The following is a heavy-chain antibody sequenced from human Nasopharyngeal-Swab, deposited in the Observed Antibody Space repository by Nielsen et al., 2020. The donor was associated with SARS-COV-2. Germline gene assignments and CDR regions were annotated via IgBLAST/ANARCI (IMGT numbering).Heavy chain of an antibody. Sequence: GGSLRLSCAASGFSFSNYAMHWVRQAPGKGLEWVAVVSYNGGFEHYADSVKGRFTIARDNSKNTLSLQMNSLRIEDTAVYYCAKEAGGGSSSGLDYWGQGTLVTVSP. D-gene: IGHD2-2*01. J-gene: IGHJ4*02. CDR3: AKEAGGGSSSGLDY. CDR1: GFSFSNYA. CDR2: VSYNGGFE. V-gene: IGHV3-30-3*01.